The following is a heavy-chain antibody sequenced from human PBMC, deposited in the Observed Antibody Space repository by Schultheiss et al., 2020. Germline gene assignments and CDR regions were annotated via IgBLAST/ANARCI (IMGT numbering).Heavy chain of an antibody. CDR1: GYSISSGYY. J-gene: IGHJ4*02. V-gene: IGHV4-38-2*01. CDR3: ARVRSSSVFDY. Sequence: SETLSLTCAVSGYSISSGYYWGWIRQPPGKGLEWIGSIYHSGSTYYNPSLKSRVTISVDTSKNQFSLKLSSVTAADTAVYYCARVRSSSVFDYWGQGTLVTVSS. D-gene: IGHD6-13*01. CDR2: IYHSGST.